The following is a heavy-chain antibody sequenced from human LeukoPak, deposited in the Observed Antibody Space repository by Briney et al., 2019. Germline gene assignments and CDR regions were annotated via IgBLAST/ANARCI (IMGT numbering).Heavy chain of an antibody. CDR1: GFTFTSFW. CDR2: IKRDGSEK. CDR3: ARGYGSGSCLDY. V-gene: IGHV3-7*03. D-gene: IGHD3-10*01. Sequence: GGSLGLSCAPSGFTFTSFWLNWVRQAPGKGLEGVANIKRDGSEKYYLDSVKGRFTISRDNAKNSLYLQMNNLRAEDTAVYYCARGYGSGSCLDYWGQGTLVTVSS. J-gene: IGHJ4*02.